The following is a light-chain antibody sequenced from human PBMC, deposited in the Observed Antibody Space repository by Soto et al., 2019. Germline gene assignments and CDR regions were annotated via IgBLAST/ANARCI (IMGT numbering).Light chain of an antibody. CDR2: EAS. CDR1: QGMSNY. CDR3: QQDDRLVH. J-gene: IGKJ4*01. Sequence: DIQLTQFPSSLSASVGDRVPLTCQASQGMSNYLYWYQQTPGTAPKLLIYEASTLETGVPSRFSGSGDGTEFTSTISGLQPEDVATYYCQQDDRLVHFGGGTKVDIK. V-gene: IGKV1-33*01.